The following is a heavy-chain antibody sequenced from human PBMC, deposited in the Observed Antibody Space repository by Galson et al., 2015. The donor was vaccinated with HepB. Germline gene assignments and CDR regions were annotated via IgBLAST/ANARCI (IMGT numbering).Heavy chain of an antibody. V-gene: IGHV4-59*08. Sequence: LSLTCTVSGGSISYNYWSWIRQPPGKGLEWIGYIYYSGSTNYNHSLKGRVNISVDTSKNQFSLKLSSVTAADTAVYYCAKQGEAGWFDPWGQGTLVIVSS. J-gene: IGHJ5*02. CDR2: IYYSGST. D-gene: IGHD3-10*01. CDR1: GGSISYNY. CDR3: AKQGEAGWFDP.